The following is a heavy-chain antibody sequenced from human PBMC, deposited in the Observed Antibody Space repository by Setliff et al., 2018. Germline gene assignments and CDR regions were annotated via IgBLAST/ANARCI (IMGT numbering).Heavy chain of an antibody. Sequence: VKVSCKATGYTLSRHFMHWARQAPGQGLEWMGIINPGGGSASIVQKFQGRVTMTSDTSTSTVYMEVTGLTSEDTAVYYCARAGVAAADRKGLLEYWGQGTLVTVSS. CDR2: INPGGGSA. J-gene: IGHJ4*02. V-gene: IGHV1-46*01. CDR3: ARAGVAAADRKGLLEY. D-gene: IGHD6-13*01. CDR1: GYTLSRHF.